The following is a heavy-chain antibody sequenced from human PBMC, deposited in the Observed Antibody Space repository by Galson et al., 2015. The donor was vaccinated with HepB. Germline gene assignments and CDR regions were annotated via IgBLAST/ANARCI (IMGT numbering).Heavy chain of an antibody. D-gene: IGHD1-26*01. V-gene: IGHV3-48*04. CDR2: ISTNGATI. J-gene: IGHJ3*02. CDR3: ARPLVLNGRFYPGVGPFHI. CDR1: DSTFSSYT. Sequence: LRLSCAASDSTFSSYTMNWVRQTPGKGLQWISYISTNGATIHYADSVKGRFTVARDNAKNTMWLQMNSLRAEDTAVYYCARPLVLNGRFYPGVGPFHIWGQGTMVTVS.